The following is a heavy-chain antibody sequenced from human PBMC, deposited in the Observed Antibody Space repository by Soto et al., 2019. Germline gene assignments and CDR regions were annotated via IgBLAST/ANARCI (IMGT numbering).Heavy chain of an antibody. CDR2: ISAYNGNT. CDR1: GYTFTSYG. J-gene: IGHJ4*02. Sequence: ASVKVSCKASGYTFTSYGISWVRQAPGQGLEWMGWISAYNGNTNYAQKLQGRVTMTTDTSTSTAYMELRSLRSDDTAVYYCARVIDYDSSGYPRSYFDYWGQGTLVTVSS. D-gene: IGHD3-22*01. CDR3: ARVIDYDSSGYPRSYFDY. V-gene: IGHV1-18*01.